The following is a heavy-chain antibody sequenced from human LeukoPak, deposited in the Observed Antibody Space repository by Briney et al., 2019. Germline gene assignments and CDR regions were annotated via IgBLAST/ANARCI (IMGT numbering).Heavy chain of an antibody. CDR2: IYPGDSDT. V-gene: IGHV5-51*01. CDR3: VRHKGYITGWYVDY. D-gene: IGHD2-8*02. Sequence: GESLKISCEGSGSRFTTYWIGWVRQMPGKGLEWMGIIYPGDSDTRYSPSFQGQVTISADKSISTTYLQWNSLKASDTAMYYCVRHKGYITGWYVDYWGQGTLVTVSS. J-gene: IGHJ4*02. CDR1: GSRFTTYW.